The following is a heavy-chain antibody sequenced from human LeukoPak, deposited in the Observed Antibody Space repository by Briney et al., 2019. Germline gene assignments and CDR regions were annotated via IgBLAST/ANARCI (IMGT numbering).Heavy chain of an antibody. D-gene: IGHD3-3*01. J-gene: IGHJ4*02. CDR3: ARQEWSGSDYFDY. Sequence: SETLSLTCTVSGGSISSYYWSWIRQPPGEGLEWIGSIYHSGSTYYNPSLKSRVSISVDTSKNQFSLKLSSVTAADTAVYYCARQEWSGSDYFDYWGQGTLVTVSS. V-gene: IGHV4-59*08. CDR1: GGSISSYY. CDR2: IYHSGST.